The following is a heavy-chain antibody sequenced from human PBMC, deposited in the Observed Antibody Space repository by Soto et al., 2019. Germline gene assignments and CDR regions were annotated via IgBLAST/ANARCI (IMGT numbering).Heavy chain of an antibody. CDR2: IHPGDSES. Sequence: PGESLKISCNVSGYSFTSYWIGWVRQMPGKGLEWMGIIHPGDSESRYRPSFRGQVTISADKSITTAYLQWSTLKASDTAMYYCARHLEGYGMDVWGQGTTVTVSS. CDR1: GYSFTSYW. CDR3: ARHLEGYGMDV. J-gene: IGHJ6*02. V-gene: IGHV5-51*01.